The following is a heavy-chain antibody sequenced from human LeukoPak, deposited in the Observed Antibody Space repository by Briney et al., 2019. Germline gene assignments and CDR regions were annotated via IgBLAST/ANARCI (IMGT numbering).Heavy chain of an antibody. Sequence: PGGSLRLSCAASGFTFSSYAMSWVRQAPGKGLEWVSAISGSGGSTYHADSVKGRFTISRDNSKNTPYLQMNSLRAEDTAVYYCAKDWEQWLVQGFDYWGQGTLVTVSS. CDR3: AKDWEQWLVQGFDY. V-gene: IGHV3-23*01. CDR2: ISGSGGST. D-gene: IGHD6-19*01. J-gene: IGHJ4*02. CDR1: GFTFSSYA.